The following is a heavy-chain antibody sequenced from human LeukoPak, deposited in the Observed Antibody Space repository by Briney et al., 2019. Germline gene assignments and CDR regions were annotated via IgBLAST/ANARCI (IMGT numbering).Heavy chain of an antibody. CDR2: INHSGST. CDR1: GFTFSSYW. Sequence: GSLRLSCAASGFTFSSYWMSWVRQAPGKGLEWIGEINHSGSTNYNPSLKSRVTISVDTSKNQFSLKLSSVTAADTAVYYCARDLSTVTGANGYWYFDLWGRGTLVTVSS. J-gene: IGHJ2*01. V-gene: IGHV4-34*01. CDR3: ARDLSTVTGANGYWYFDL. D-gene: IGHD4-17*01.